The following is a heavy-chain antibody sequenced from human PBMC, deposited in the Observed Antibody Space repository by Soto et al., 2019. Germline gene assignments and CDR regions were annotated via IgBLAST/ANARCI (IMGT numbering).Heavy chain of an antibody. V-gene: IGHV4-31*03. CDR3: ARPLYSYGPRFDY. CDR2: IYYSGST. D-gene: IGHD5-18*01. J-gene: IGHJ4*02. Sequence: SETLSLTCNVSGGSISSGGYYWSWIRQHPGKGLEWIGYIYYSGSTYYNPSLKSRVTISVDTSKNQFSLKLSSVTAADTAVYYCARPLYSYGPRFDYWGQGTLVTVSS. CDR1: GGSISSGGYY.